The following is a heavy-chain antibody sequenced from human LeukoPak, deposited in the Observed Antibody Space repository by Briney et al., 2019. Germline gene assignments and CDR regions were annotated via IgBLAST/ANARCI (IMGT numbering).Heavy chain of an antibody. V-gene: IGHV4-4*07. CDR1: GGSISSYY. D-gene: IGHD3-10*01. Sequence: SETLSLTCTVSGGSISSYYWSWIRQPAGKGLEWIGRIYTSGSTNYNPSLKSRVTMSVDTSKNQFSLKLSSVTAADTAVYYCARDITMVRGVIDGWFDPGAREPWSPSPQ. CDR2: IYTSGST. J-gene: IGHJ5*02. CDR3: ARDITMVRGVIDGWFDP.